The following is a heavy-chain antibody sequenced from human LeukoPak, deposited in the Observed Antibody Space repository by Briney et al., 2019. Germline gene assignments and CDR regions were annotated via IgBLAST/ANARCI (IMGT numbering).Heavy chain of an antibody. V-gene: IGHV4-61*02. D-gene: IGHD2-15*01. J-gene: IGHJ4*02. Sequence: SQTLSLTCTVSGGSFSSGSYYWSWIRQPAGKGLEWIGRIYTSGGTNYNPSLRSRVTMSVDTSKNQFSLRLSSVTAADTAVYYCARLIYCSGGNCNLGYFDYWGQGTLVTVSS. CDR1: GGSFSSGSYY. CDR2: IYTSGGT. CDR3: ARLIYCSGGNCNLGYFDY.